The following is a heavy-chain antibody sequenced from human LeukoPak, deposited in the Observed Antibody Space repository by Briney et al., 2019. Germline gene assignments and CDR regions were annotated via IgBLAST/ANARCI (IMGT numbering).Heavy chain of an antibody. CDR2: IHSYEGF. CDR1: GGSISSYY. Sequence: PSETLSLTCSVSGGSISSYYWCWIRQPAGKGLEWIGRIHSYEGFDYNPSLRSRVTMSVDTSKNQFSLKLSSVTAADTAVYYCARLSQSTSWYDDYWGQGTLVTVSS. CDR3: ARLSQSTSWYDDY. V-gene: IGHV4-4*07. J-gene: IGHJ4*02. D-gene: IGHD6-13*01.